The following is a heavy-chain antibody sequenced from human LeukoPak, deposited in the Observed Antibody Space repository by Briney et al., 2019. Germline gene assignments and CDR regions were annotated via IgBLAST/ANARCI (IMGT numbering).Heavy chain of an antibody. V-gene: IGHV4-30-2*01. Sequence: SETLSLTCAVSGGFISSGSYSWSWIRQPPGKGLEWIGYIYPRGSTYYNPSLKSRVILSLDKSANQFSLNLSSVTAADTAVYYCARFSPRAMGNYLDFWGQGTLVTVSS. D-gene: IGHD7-27*01. CDR3: ARFSPRAMGNYLDF. CDR2: IYPRGST. CDR1: GGFISSGSYS. J-gene: IGHJ4*02.